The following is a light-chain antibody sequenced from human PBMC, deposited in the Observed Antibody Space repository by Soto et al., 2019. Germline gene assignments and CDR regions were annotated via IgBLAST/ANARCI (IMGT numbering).Light chain of an antibody. CDR2: GAS. Sequence: DVQMTQSPSSLSASVGDRVTITCRASQGISNYLAWYQQKPGKVPRLLIYGASTLQSGVPSRYSGSGSGTDFTHTISSLQPEDVATYYCQNYNSYSQFTFGPGTKVDIK. V-gene: IGKV1-27*01. CDR3: QNYNSYSQFT. CDR1: QGISNY. J-gene: IGKJ3*01.